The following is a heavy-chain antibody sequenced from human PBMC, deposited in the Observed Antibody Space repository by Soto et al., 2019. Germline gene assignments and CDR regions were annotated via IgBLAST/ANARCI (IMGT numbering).Heavy chain of an antibody. CDR1: GGSISSYY. D-gene: IGHD3-22*01. J-gene: IGHJ4*02. V-gene: IGHV4-59*01. Sequence: SETLSLTCTVSGGSISSYYWSWIRQPPGKGLEWIGYIYYSGSTNYNPSLKSRVTISVDTSKNQFSLKLSSVTAADTAVYYCARESRDSSGYYDYWGQGTLVTVSS. CDR3: ARESRDSSGYYDY. CDR2: IYYSGST.